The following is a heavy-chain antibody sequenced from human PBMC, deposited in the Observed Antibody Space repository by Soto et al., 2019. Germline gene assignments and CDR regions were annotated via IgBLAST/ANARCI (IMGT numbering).Heavy chain of an antibody. Sequence: VASVKVSFKASGGTFSSYAISWVRRAPGQGLEWMGGIIPIFGTANYAQKFQGRVTITADESTSTAYMELSSLRSEDTAVYYCARGVRDFVYWYFDLWGRGTLVTVSS. D-gene: IGHD1-1*01. CDR2: IIPIFGTA. J-gene: IGHJ2*01. CDR3: ARGVRDFVYWYFDL. V-gene: IGHV1-69*13. CDR1: GGTFSSYA.